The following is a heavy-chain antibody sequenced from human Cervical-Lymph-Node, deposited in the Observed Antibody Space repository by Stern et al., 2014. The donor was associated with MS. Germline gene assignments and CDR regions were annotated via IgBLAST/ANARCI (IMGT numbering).Heavy chain of an antibody. CDR1: GYTLSEIS. Sequence: GQLAESGAEVKKPGASVKVSCKGSGYTLSEISMHWVRQAPGKGIEWLGGFDPEHGETRYAQKFQGRVTMAEDRSTYTAYMELSSMRSEDTAVYYCATHRGRVTYYYGMDVWGQGTTVTVSS. CDR2: FDPEHGET. V-gene: IGHV1-24*01. CDR3: ATHRGRVTYYYGMDV. D-gene: IGHD2-21*02. J-gene: IGHJ6*02.